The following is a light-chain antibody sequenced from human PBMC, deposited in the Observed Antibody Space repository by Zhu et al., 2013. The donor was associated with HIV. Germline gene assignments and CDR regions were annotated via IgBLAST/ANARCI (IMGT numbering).Light chain of an antibody. CDR1: QSVLYSSNNKNH. J-gene: IGKJ1*01. V-gene: IGKV4-1*01. CDR2: WAS. Sequence: DIVMTQSPDSLAVSLGERATINCKSSQSVLYSSNNKNHLAWYQQKPGQPPKLLIYWASIRESGVPDRFSGSGSGTHFTLTISSLQAEDVAVYYCQHRANWPRTFGQGTRVEIK. CDR3: QHRANWPRT.